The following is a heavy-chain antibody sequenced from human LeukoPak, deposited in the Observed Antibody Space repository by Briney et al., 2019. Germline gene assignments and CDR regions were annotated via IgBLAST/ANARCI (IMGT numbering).Heavy chain of an antibody. D-gene: IGHD2-2*01. Sequence: SETLSLTYTVSGGSISSSSYYWGWIRQPPGKGLEWIGSIYYSGSTYYNPSLKSRVTISVDTSKNQFSLKLSSVTAANTAVYYCERRFQYCSSTSCYPTHPFDYWGQGTLVTVSS. CDR3: ERRFQYCSSTSCYPTHPFDY. CDR1: GGSISSSSYY. J-gene: IGHJ4*02. CDR2: IYYSGST. V-gene: IGHV4-39*01.